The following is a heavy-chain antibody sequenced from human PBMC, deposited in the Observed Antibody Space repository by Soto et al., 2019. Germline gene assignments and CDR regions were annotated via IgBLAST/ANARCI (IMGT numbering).Heavy chain of an antibody. D-gene: IGHD3-22*01. CDR3: ARDMGYYYDSSGPGWFDP. Sequence: TGGSLRLSCAASGFTFSSYEMNWVRQAPGKGLEWVSYISSSGSTIYYADSVKGRFTISRDNAKNSLYLQMNSLRAEDTAVYYCARDMGYYYDSSGPGWFDPWGQGTLVTVSS. CDR1: GFTFSSYE. J-gene: IGHJ5*02. V-gene: IGHV3-48*03. CDR2: ISSSGSTI.